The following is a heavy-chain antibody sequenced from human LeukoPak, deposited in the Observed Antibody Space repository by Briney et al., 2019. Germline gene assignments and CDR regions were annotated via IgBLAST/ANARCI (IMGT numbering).Heavy chain of an antibody. V-gene: IGHV3-23*01. Sequence: GGSLRLSCAASGFTFNNAWMSWVRQAPEKGLEWVSDISGRAGSAYYADCVKGRFTISRDNSKNTLFLQMNTLRAEDTAVYFCAKAPNFASGNYYAIDCWGQRTPLTVSS. CDR1: GFTFNNAW. CDR3: AKAPNFASGNYYAIDC. J-gene: IGHJ4*01. CDR2: ISGRAGSA. D-gene: IGHD3-10*01.